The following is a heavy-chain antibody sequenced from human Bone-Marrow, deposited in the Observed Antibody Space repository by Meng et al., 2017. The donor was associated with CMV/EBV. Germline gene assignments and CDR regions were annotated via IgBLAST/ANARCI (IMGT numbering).Heavy chain of an antibody. D-gene: IGHD4-17*01. J-gene: IGHJ6*02. Sequence: SETLSLTCAVSGGSVRNINGWTWVRQPPGKGLEWIGEIYRGGSTNYSPSVKSRVTMSVDRSKNHISLRLTSVTAADTAVYYCAKYVGDYGNYYGMDVRGQGTTVTVSS. CDR2: IYRGGST. CDR1: GGSVRNING. V-gene: IGHV4-4*02. CDR3: AKYVGDYGNYYGMDV.